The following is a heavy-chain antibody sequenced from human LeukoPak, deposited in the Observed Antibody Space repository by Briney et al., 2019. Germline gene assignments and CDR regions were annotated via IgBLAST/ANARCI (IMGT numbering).Heavy chain of an antibody. D-gene: IGHD3-22*01. Sequence: ASVKVSCKASGYTFTTYYIIWVRQATGQGLEWMGWVHPNTGNTGSAQKFQGRVTITRNTSISTAYMELSSLISEDTAVYYCTRGLYNSRGYYPDYWGQGTLVTVSS. CDR3: TRGLYNSRGYYPDY. CDR1: GYTFTTYY. CDR2: VHPNTGNT. J-gene: IGHJ4*02. V-gene: IGHV1-8*03.